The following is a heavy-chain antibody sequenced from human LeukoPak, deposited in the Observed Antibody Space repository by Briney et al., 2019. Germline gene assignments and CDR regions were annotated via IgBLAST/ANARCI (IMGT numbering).Heavy chain of an antibody. CDR2: IYYSGST. V-gene: IGHV4-59*01. CDR1: GVSISGSY. D-gene: IGHD6-13*01. CDR3: ARAVAAAGSYYYGMDV. Sequence: SETLSLTCTVSGVSISGSYWSWIRQLPGKGLEWIGYIYYSGSTNYNPSLKSRVTISVDTSKNQFSLKLSSVTAADTAVYYCARAVAAAGSYYYGMDVWGQGTTVTVSS. J-gene: IGHJ6*02.